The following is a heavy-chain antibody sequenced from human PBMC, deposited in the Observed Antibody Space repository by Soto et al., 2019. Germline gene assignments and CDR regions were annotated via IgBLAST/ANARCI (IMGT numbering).Heavy chain of an antibody. CDR2: IVPIFGTP. CDR1: GGLFNSYA. J-gene: IGHJ6*02. D-gene: IGHD6-13*01. V-gene: IGHV1-69*06. Sequence: QVQLVQSGAEVKKPGSSVKVSCTGSGGLFNSYAVSWVRQAPGHGLEWMGRIVPIFGTPNYAQKFQGRVTITADRSTSTAYLELRSLRSEDTAVYYWSGGKAGTDDHQGMDVWGQGTTVIVSS. CDR3: SGGKAGTDDHQGMDV.